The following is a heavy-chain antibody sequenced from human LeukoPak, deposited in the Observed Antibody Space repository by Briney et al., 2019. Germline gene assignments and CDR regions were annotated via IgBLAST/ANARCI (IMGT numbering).Heavy chain of an antibody. V-gene: IGHV3-53*01. D-gene: IGHD1-1*01. CDR1: GFTVSSNY. J-gene: IGHJ6*02. Sequence: GGSLRLSCAASGFTVSSNYMSWVRQAPGKGLEWVSVIYSGGSTYYADSVKGRFTISRDNSKNTLYLQMNSLRAEDTAVYYCARDGWGYNWNDWEPDYYGMDVWGQGTTVTVSS. CDR2: IYSGGST. CDR3: ARDGWGYNWNDWEPDYYGMDV.